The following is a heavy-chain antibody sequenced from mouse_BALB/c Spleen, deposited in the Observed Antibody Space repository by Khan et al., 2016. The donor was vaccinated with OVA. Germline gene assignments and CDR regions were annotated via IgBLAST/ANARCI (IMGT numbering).Heavy chain of an antibody. J-gene: IGHJ4*01. Sequence: EVELVESGGGLVKPGGSLKLSCAASGFTFNNYAMSWVRQIPEKRLEWVASVSSANNIYYLDRVKGRFTISRDNAWNILDMEMGSLRSEGTAMDYGARGYYYGELDYWGQGTSVTVSS. CDR1: GFTFNNYA. V-gene: IGHV5-6-5*01. D-gene: IGHD1-1*02. CDR3: ARGYYYGELDY. CDR2: VSSANNI.